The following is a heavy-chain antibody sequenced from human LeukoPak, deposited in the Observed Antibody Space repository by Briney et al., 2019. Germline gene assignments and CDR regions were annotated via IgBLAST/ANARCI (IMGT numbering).Heavy chain of an antibody. Sequence: GASVKVSCKAPGGTFSSYAISWVRQAPGQGLEWMGRIIPILGIANYAQKFQGRVTITADKSTSTAYMELSSLRSEDTAVYYCARDIDVLWSFQHWGQGTLVTASS. J-gene: IGHJ1*01. CDR3: ARDIDVLWSFQH. CDR1: GGTFSSYA. D-gene: IGHD2-21*01. V-gene: IGHV1-69*04. CDR2: IIPILGIA.